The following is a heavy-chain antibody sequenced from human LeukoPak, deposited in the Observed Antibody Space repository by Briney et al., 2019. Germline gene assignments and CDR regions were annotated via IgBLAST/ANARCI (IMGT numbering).Heavy chain of an antibody. V-gene: IGHV1-69*13. J-gene: IGHJ4*02. CDR1: GGTFSSYA. Sequence: SVKVSCTASGGTFSSYAISWVRQAPGQGLEWMGGIIPIFGTANYAQKFQGRVTITADESTSTAYMELSSLRSEDTAVYYCAREEGYYDYVWGSYRHPYYFDYWDQGTLVTVSS. CDR2: IIPIFGTA. D-gene: IGHD3-16*02. CDR3: AREEGYYDYVWGSYRHPYYFDY.